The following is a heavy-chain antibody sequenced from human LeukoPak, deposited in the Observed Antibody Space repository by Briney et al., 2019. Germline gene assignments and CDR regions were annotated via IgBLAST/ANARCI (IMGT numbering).Heavy chain of an antibody. D-gene: IGHD2-2*01. Sequence: GGSLRLSCEGSGFTFSNYWMSWVRQAPGKGLEWVANINQDGGEKYYVDSVRGRFTISRDNAKNSVYLQMNNLRAEDTAVYHCATGRSCTTCYLPDYWGQGTLVTVSS. J-gene: IGHJ4*02. V-gene: IGHV3-7*01. CDR2: INQDGGEK. CDR1: GFTFSNYW. CDR3: ATGRSCTTCYLPDY.